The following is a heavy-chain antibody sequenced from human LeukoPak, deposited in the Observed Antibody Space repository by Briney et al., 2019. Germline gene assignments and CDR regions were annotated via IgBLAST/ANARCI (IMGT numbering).Heavy chain of an antibody. CDR3: ATDHSRITMVRGVIDY. CDR1: GYTLTELS. Sequence: ASVNVSCEVSGYTLTELSMHWVRQAPGKGLEGMGGFDPEDGETIYAQKFQGRVTMTEDTSTDTAYMELSSLRSEDTAVYYCATDHSRITMVRGVIDYWGQGTLVTVSS. J-gene: IGHJ4*02. CDR2: FDPEDGET. D-gene: IGHD3-10*01. V-gene: IGHV1-24*01.